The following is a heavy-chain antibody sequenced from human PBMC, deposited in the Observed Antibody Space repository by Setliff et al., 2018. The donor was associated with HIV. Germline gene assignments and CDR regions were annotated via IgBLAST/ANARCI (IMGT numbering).Heavy chain of an antibody. Sequence: SGPTLVNPTQTLTLTCTFSGFSLSTSGMCVSWIRQPPGKALEWLARIDWDDDKYYSTSLKTRLTISKDTSKNQVVLTMTNMDPVDTATYYCAKEKYSSSWFDNGMDVWGQGTTVTVSS. CDR3: AKEKYSSSWFDNGMDV. V-gene: IGHV2-70*11. D-gene: IGHD6-13*01. CDR1: GFSLSTSGMC. CDR2: IDWDDDK. J-gene: IGHJ6*02.